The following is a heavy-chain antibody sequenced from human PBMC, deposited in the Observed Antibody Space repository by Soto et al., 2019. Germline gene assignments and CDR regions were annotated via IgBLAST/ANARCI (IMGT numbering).Heavy chain of an antibody. J-gene: IGHJ4*02. Sequence: QVQLVQSGAEVKKPGSSVKVSCKASGGTFSSYTISWVRQAPGQGLEWMGRIIPILGIANYAQKFQGRVTITADKSTGTAYMELSSLRSEETAVYYCAREPDNWNDPKAHFDYWGQGTLVTVSS. V-gene: IGHV1-69*08. D-gene: IGHD1-1*01. CDR1: GGTFSSYT. CDR2: IIPILGIA. CDR3: AREPDNWNDPKAHFDY.